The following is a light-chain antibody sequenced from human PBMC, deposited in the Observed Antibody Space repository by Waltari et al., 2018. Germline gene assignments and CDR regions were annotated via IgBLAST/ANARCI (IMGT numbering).Light chain of an antibody. Sequence: NFILTQPHSVSESPGKTVTISCTRSSGRIAGNYVQWYQQRPGSAPTIVIYEDNRIPACVPDRFSGSTDSSSNSASLTISVLKTEDEADYYCQSYDYYNQAIVFGGGTKLTVL. CDR2: EDN. J-gene: IGLJ3*02. V-gene: IGLV6-57*04. CDR3: QSYDYYNQAIV. CDR1: SGRIAGNY.